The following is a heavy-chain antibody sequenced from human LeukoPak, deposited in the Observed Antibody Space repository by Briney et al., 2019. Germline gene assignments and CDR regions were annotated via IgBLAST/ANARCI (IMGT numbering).Heavy chain of an antibody. CDR1: GVAFSTYG. CDR2: IWYDGNNK. J-gene: IGHJ4*02. CDR3: ARDPGSYGDYVYFDY. Sequence: GRSLRLSCTASGVAFSTYGMHWVRQAPGKGLEWVAIIWYDGNNKYYADSVKGRFTISRDNSKNTLYLQMNSLRAEDTAVYYCARDPGSYGDYVYFDYWGQGTLVTVSS. D-gene: IGHD4-17*01. V-gene: IGHV3-33*01.